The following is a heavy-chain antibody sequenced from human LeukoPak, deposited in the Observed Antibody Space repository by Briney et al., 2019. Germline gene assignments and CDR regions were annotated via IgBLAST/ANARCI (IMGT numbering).Heavy chain of an antibody. Sequence: GGSLRLSCAASGFTFSGSAMHWVRQASGKGLEWVGQIRDKPNNYATDYAASVKGRFTISRDDSKNTAYLQMNSLKTEDTAVYYCTKWSSDAFDIWGQGTMVIVSS. CDR1: GFTFSGSA. V-gene: IGHV3-73*01. J-gene: IGHJ3*02. CDR2: IRDKPNNYAT. D-gene: IGHD2-8*01. CDR3: TKWSSDAFDI.